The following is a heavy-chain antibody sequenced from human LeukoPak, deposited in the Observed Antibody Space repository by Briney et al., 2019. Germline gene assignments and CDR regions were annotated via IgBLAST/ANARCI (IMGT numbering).Heavy chain of an antibody. CDR3: ARDLSGSYHNLGY. CDR1: GYTFTGYY. Sequence: ASVKVSCKASGYTFTGYYMHWVRQAPGQGLEWMGWINPNSGGTNYAQKFQGRVTMTRDTSISTAYMELSRLRSDDTAVYYCARDLSGSYHNLGYWGQGTLVTVSS. D-gene: IGHD1-26*01. J-gene: IGHJ4*02. CDR2: INPNSGGT. V-gene: IGHV1-2*02.